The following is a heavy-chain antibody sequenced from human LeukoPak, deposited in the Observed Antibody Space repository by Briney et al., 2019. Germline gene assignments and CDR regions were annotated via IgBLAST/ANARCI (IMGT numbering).Heavy chain of an antibody. CDR1: GYTFTSYY. D-gene: IGHD4-17*01. V-gene: IGHV1-46*01. CDR3: ARDLSQMTTVTTSLGY. Sequence: ASVKVSCKASGYTFTSYYMHWVRQAPGQGLEWMGIISPSGGSTSYAQKFQGRVTMTRDTSTSTVYMELSSLRSEDTAVYYCARDLSQMTTVTTSLGYWGQGTLVTVSS. J-gene: IGHJ4*02. CDR2: ISPSGGST.